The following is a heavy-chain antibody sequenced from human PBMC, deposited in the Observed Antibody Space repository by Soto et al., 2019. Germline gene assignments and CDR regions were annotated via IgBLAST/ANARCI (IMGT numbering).Heavy chain of an antibody. Sequence: PSQTLSLTCAISVDSVSSNSAAWNWIRQSPSRGLEWLGRTYYRSKWYNDYAVSVKSRIIINADTSKNEISLQLNSVTPEDTAVYYCARDPGGWTSYDFDYWGQGTLVTVSS. CDR2: TYYRSKWYN. V-gene: IGHV6-1*01. CDR1: VDSVSSNSAA. J-gene: IGHJ4*02. D-gene: IGHD6-19*01. CDR3: ARDPGGWTSYDFDY.